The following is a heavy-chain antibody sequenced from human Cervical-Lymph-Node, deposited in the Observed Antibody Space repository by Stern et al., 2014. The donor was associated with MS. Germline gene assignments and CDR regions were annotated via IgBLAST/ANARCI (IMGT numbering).Heavy chain of an antibody. J-gene: IGHJ6*02. CDR1: GYTFTAYY. Sequence: QVQLVQSGAGVKKPGASVKLSCKASGYTFTAYYLHWGRHAPGQGLAWMGLVNPNSGGTSYAQKFHSRVTMTRDTSTSTAFMELSTLTSDDTAFYYCARGPNEHWGGHYNSNGMDVWGQGTTVTVSS. CDR3: ARGPNEHWGGHYNSNGMDV. D-gene: IGHD2-21*01. CDR2: VNPNSGGT. V-gene: IGHV1-2*02.